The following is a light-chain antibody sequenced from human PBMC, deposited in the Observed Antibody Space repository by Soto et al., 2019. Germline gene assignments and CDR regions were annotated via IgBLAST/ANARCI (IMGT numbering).Light chain of an antibody. J-gene: IGLJ2*01. CDR3: SSYTTSSTLDVI. V-gene: IGLV2-14*01. Sequence: QSALTQPASVSGSPGQSITISCTGTSSDVGGYNYVSWYQQHPGKAPKLMIYEVSNRPSGVSHRFSGSKSGNTASLTISGLQAEDEADYSCSSYTTSSTLDVIFGGGTKLTVL. CDR2: EVS. CDR1: SSDVGGYNY.